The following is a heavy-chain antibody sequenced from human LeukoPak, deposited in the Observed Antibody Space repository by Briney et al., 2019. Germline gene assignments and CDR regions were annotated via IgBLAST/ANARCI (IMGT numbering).Heavy chain of an antibody. Sequence: GGSLRLSCAASGFTFSSYSMNWVRQAPGKGLEWVSSISSSSSYIYYADSMKGRFTVSRDSAKNSLYLQMNSLGAEDTAVYYCARPLEGYSGSGSWYFDYWGQGTLVTVSS. D-gene: IGHD3-10*01. CDR2: ISSSSSYI. CDR3: ARPLEGYSGSGSWYFDY. J-gene: IGHJ4*02. CDR1: GFTFSSYS. V-gene: IGHV3-21*01.